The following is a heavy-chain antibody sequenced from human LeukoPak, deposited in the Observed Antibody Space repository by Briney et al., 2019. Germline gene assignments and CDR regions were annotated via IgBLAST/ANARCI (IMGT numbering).Heavy chain of an antibody. J-gene: IGHJ4*02. CDR1: GFTFSSYP. V-gene: IGHV3-23*01. Sequence: AGGSLRLSCAASGFTFSSYPMSWVRQAPGKGLEWVSAISGSGGSTYYADSVKGRFTISRDNSKNTLYLQMNSLRAEDTAVYYCARGPSGYHNTGGQGTLVTVSS. CDR3: ARGPSGYHNT. D-gene: IGHD5-12*01. CDR2: ISGSGGST.